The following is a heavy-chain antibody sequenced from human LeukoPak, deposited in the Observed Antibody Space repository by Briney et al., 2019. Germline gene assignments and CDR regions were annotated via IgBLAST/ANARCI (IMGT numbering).Heavy chain of an antibody. CDR3: VKLPYSDTSAYYVDY. Sequence: GGSLRLSCPASGFTFSTSSVHWVRQAPGKGLEYVSAISSNGGSTYYAGSVKGRFTISRDNSKNTLSLRMSSLRPEDTAVYYCVKLPYSDTSAYYVDYWGQETLVTVSS. CDR2: ISSNGGST. D-gene: IGHD3-22*01. J-gene: IGHJ4*02. V-gene: IGHV3-64D*06. CDR1: GFTFSTSS.